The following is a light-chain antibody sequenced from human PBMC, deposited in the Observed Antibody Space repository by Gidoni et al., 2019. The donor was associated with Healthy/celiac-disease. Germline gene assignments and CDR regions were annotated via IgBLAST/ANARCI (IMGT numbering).Light chain of an antibody. V-gene: IGKV3-15*01. CDR1: QSVSSN. Sequence: EIVMPQSPATLSVSPGERATLSCRASQSVSSNLAWYQQKPGQAPRLLIYGASTRATGIPARFSGSGSGTEFTLTISSLQSEDFAVYYCQQDNNWPPWTFXQXTKVEIK. J-gene: IGKJ1*01. CDR2: GAS. CDR3: QQDNNWPPWT.